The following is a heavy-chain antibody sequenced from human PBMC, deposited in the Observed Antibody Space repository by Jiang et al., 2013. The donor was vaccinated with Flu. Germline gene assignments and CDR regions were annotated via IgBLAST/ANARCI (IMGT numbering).Heavy chain of an antibody. J-gene: IGHJ4*02. CDR3: ARVWQWRGYRFDY. D-gene: IGHD5-12*01. CDR2: INHSGST. Sequence: LLKPSETLSLTCAVYGGSFSGYYWSWIRQPPGKGLEWIGEINHSGSTNYNPSLKSRVTISVDTSKNQFSLKLSSVTAADTAVYYCARVWQWRGYRFDYWGQGTLGHRLL. CDR1: GGSFSGYY. V-gene: IGHV4-34*01.